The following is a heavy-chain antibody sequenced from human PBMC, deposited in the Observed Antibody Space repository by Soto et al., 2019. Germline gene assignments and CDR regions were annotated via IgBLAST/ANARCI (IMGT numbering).Heavy chain of an antibody. V-gene: IGHV3-23*01. CDR3: SKSSVATTVVIPRGP. CDR1: GFTFSSYA. Sequence: PGGSLRLSCAASGFTFSSYAMSWVRQAPGKGLEWVSAISGSGGSTYYADSVKGRFTIFRDNSKNTLYLQMNSLRAEDTAVYYCSKSSVATTVVIPRGPWGQGTLVTVSS. D-gene: IGHD4-17*01. J-gene: IGHJ5*02. CDR2: ISGSGGST.